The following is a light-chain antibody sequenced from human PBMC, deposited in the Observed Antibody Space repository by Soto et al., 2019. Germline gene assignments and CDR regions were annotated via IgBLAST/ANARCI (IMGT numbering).Light chain of an antibody. CDR1: QNISNY. CDR3: QQYTGQPTT. V-gene: IGKV3-11*01. CDR2: DVS. J-gene: IGKJ5*01. Sequence: LVLTQAPASLSFSPGTRPTPSCRASQNISNYLIWYQQKPGQAPRLLIYDVSNRATGIPARFSGSGSETDFTLTITRLEPEDSAVYFCQQYTGQPTTFGQGTRLEIK.